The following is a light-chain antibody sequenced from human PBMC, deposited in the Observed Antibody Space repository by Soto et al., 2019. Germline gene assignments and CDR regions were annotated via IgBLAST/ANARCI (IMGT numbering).Light chain of an antibody. J-gene: IGKJ1*01. CDR2: GAS. V-gene: IGKV3-20*01. CDR1: QSVSSSY. Sequence: EIVLTQSPGTLSLSPGERATLSCRASQSVSSSYLAWYHQKPGQAPRLLIYGASSRATGIPDRFSGSGSGTAFTLTISSLKPGDFEVYSCQQYGSSRTCRQGRMVEIE. CDR3: QQYGSSRT.